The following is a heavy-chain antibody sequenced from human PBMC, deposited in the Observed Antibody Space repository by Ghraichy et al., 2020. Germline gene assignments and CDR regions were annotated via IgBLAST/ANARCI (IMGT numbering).Heavy chain of an antibody. CDR3: ARGQVGATTLFDY. CDR1: AGSISNDY. D-gene: IGHD1-26*01. V-gene: IGHV4-59*01. Sequence: SETLSLTCSVSAGSISNDYWNWIRQPPGKGLEWLGYIYNRGTTNYNPSLKSRVTISLDTSKNQFSLKLTSVTAADTAVYYCARGQVGATTLFDYWGQGALVTVSS. J-gene: IGHJ4*02. CDR2: IYNRGTT.